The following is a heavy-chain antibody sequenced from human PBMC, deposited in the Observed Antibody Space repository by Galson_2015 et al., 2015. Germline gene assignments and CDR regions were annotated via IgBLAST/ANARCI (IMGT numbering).Heavy chain of an antibody. CDR3: ARDRIKTAAGTGWFDP. V-gene: IGHV7-4-1*02. Sequence: SVKVSCKASGYTFTSYAMNWVRQAPGQGLEWMGWINTYTGNPTYAQGFTGRFVFSLDTSVSTAYLQISSLKAEDTAVYSCARDRIKTAAGTGWFDPWGQGTLVTVSS. J-gene: IGHJ5*02. CDR2: INTYTGNP. D-gene: IGHD6-13*01. CDR1: GYTFTSYA.